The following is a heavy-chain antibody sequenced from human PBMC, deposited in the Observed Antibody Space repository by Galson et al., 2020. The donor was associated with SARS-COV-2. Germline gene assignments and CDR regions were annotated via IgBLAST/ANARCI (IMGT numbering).Heavy chain of an antibody. J-gene: IGHJ1*01. V-gene: IGHV5-51*01. CDR2: ISPADSDP. CDR3: ARGGRSSGWGAPSEYFHN. D-gene: IGHD6-19*01. CDR1: GQSFTSDW. Sequence: GESLKISCRGSGQSFTSDWIGWVRQMPGKGLEWMGIISPADSDPRYSPSFQGLVTISADRTTSTAYLEWTSLKASDTAMYYCARGGRSSGWGAPSEYFHNWGQGTLVTVSA.